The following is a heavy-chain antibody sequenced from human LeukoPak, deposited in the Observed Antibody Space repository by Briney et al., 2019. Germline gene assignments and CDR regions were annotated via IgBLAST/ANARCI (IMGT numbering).Heavy chain of an antibody. J-gene: IGHJ3*02. CDR1: GFTFSSYA. V-gene: IGHV3-23*01. CDR2: ISGGSA. D-gene: IGHD4-17*01. CDR3: AKSETNVYGDYGAFDI. Sequence: GGSLRLSXAASGFTFSSYAMSWVRQAPGKGLEWVSAISGGSADYADSVKGRFSISIDNSKNTLYLQMNSLRAEDTAVYYCAKSETNVYGDYGAFDIWGQGQWSPSLQ.